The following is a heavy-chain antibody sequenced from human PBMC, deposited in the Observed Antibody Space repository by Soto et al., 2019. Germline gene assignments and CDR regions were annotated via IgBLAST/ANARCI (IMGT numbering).Heavy chain of an antibody. CDR3: AKGEAEWEQHADALDI. CDR1: GFTFSSYG. V-gene: IGHV3-30*18. Sequence: QVQLVEAGGGVVQPGRSLRLSCAASGFTFSSYGMHWVRQAPGKGLEWVAVISYDGSNKYYADSVKGRFTISRDNSKNRLYLQMNGLRAEDTAVYYCAKGEAEWEQHADALDIWGQVTIVTV. D-gene: IGHD1-26*01. J-gene: IGHJ3*02. CDR2: ISYDGSNK.